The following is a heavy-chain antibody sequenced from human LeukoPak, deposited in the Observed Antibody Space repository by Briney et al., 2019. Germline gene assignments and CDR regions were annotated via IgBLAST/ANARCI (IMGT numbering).Heavy chain of an antibody. V-gene: IGHV1-2*02. CDR1: GYTFTGYY. CDR3: ATSYSQVTTEAYYYMDV. CDR2: ITPSNGGT. J-gene: IGHJ6*03. Sequence: VASVKVSCKASGYTFTGYYVHWVRNAPGQGLEWMGEITPSNGGTNYAQGFQGRVTMTWDTSITTAYMELSGLTSDDTAVYFCATSYSQVTTEAYYYMDVWGKGSTVIVSS. D-gene: IGHD1-1*01.